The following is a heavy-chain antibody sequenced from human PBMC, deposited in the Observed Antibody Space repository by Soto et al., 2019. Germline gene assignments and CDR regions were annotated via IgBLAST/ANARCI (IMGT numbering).Heavy chain of an antibody. Sequence: GASVKVSCKASGYTFTSDGISWVRQAPGQGLEWMGWINAYNGNTNYAQKLQGRVTMTTDTSTSAAYMELRSLRSDDTAVYYCARDVGSGLIDYWGQGTLVTVSS. CDR2: INAYNGNT. D-gene: IGHD2-2*03. J-gene: IGHJ4*02. CDR1: GYTFTSDG. V-gene: IGHV1-18*01. CDR3: ARDVGSGLIDY.